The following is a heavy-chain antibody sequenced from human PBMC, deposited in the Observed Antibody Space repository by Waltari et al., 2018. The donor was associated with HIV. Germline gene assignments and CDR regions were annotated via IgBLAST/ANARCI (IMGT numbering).Heavy chain of an antibody. V-gene: IGHV4-59*01. CDR1: GGSISSYY. CDR3: ARAHRGAYCGGDCHRAFDI. D-gene: IGHD2-21*02. J-gene: IGHJ3*02. Sequence: QVQLQESGPGLVKPSETLSLTCTVSGGSISSYYWSWIRQPPGKGLEWIGYIYYSGSTNYNPALKSRVTISVDTSKNQFSLKLSSVTAADTAVYYCARAHRGAYCGGDCHRAFDIWGQGTMVTVSS. CDR2: IYYSGST.